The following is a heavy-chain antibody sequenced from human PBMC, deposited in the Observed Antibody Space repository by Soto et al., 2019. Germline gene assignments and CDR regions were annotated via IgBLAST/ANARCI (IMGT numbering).Heavy chain of an antibody. CDR1: GFTFSSYA. CDR2: ISYDGSNK. J-gene: IGHJ6*02. V-gene: IGHV3-30-3*01. Sequence: GGSLRLSCAASGFTFSSYAMHWVRQAPGKGLEWVAVISYDGSNKYYADSVKGRFTISRDNSKNTRYLQMNSLRAEDTAVYYCARVRSCSSTSCYGGYYYYGMDVWGQGTTVTVSS. CDR3: ARVRSCSSTSCYGGYYYYGMDV. D-gene: IGHD2-2*01.